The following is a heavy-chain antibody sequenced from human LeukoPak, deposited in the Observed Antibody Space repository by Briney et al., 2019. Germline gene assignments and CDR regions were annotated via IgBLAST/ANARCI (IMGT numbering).Heavy chain of an antibody. CDR2: ISGSGGST. V-gene: IGHV3-23*01. D-gene: IGHD3-10*01. J-gene: IGHJ4*02. CDR1: GFTFSSYA. Sequence: GGSLRLSCAASGFTFSSYAMSWVRQAPGKGLEWVSAISGSGGSTYYADSVKGRFTISRDNSKNTLYLQMNSLRAEDTAVYYCAILTAPYGSGSSADYWGQGTLVTVSS. CDR3: AILTAPYGSGSSADY.